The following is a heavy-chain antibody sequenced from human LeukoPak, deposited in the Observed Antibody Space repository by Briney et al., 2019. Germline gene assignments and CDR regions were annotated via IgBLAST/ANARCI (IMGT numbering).Heavy chain of an antibody. CDR2: IYYSGST. CDR3: ARAAGFGRLRTQTIFDY. CDR1: GGSISSSSDY. J-gene: IGHJ4*02. D-gene: IGHD4-17*01. V-gene: IGHV4-39*07. Sequence: SETLSLTCTVSGGSISSSSDYWGWIRQPPGKGLEWIGIIYYSGSTYYNPSLKSRVTISVDTSKNQFSLKLSSVTAADTAVYYCARAAGFGRLRTQTIFDYWGQGTLVTVSS.